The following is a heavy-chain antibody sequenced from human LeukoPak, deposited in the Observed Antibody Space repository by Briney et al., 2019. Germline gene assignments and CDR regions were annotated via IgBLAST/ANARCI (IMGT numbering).Heavy chain of an antibody. V-gene: IGHV4-59*01. CDR2: IYENGRT. J-gene: IGHJ4*02. CDR3: ARDWELGH. D-gene: IGHD1-26*01. CDR1: GGSIGNFF. Sequence: SETLALTCTVSGGSIGNFFWSWIRQSPGEGLEWIGFIYENGRTSYNPSLKSRVTISADMSKNQFSLRLTSMTAADTAVYYCARDWELGHWGRGILVTVTS.